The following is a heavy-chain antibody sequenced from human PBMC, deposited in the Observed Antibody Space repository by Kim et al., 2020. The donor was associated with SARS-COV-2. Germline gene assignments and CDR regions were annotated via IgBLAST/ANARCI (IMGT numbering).Heavy chain of an antibody. D-gene: IGHD2-2*01. J-gene: IGHJ5*02. V-gene: IGHV1-2*02. CDR1: GYTFTGYY. Sequence: ASVKVSCKASGYTFTGYYMHWVRQAPGQGLEWMGWINPNSGGTNYAQKFQGRVTMTRDTSISTAYMELSRLRSDDTAVYYCARVHIVVVPAAMGQYSSSSQRADWFDPWGQGTLVTVSS. CDR2: INPNSGGT. CDR3: ARVHIVVVPAAMGQYSSSSQRADWFDP.